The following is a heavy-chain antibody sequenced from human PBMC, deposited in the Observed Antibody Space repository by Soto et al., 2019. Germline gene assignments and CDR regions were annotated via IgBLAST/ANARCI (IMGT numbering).Heavy chain of an antibody. J-gene: IGHJ6*03. CDR3: ARGLRDIVVVPAAMTYYYYMDV. Sequence: QVQLVQSGAEVKKPGASVKVSCKASGYTFTSYDINWVRQATGQGLEWMGWMNPNSGNTGYAQKFQGRVTMTRNTSISTAYMELSSLRSEDTAVYHCARGLRDIVVVPAAMTYYYYMDVWGKGTTVTVSS. D-gene: IGHD2-2*01. CDR2: MNPNSGNT. CDR1: GYTFTSYD. V-gene: IGHV1-8*01.